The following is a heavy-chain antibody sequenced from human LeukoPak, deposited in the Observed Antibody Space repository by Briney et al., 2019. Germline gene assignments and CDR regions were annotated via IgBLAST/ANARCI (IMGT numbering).Heavy chain of an antibody. CDR1: GFIFRDYY. D-gene: IGHD7-27*01. CDR2: ISSSSSYT. V-gene: IGHV3-11*06. CDR3: ARDSPGDPVDY. J-gene: IGHJ4*02. Sequence: GGSLRLSCAASGFIFRDYYMSWIRQAPGKGLEWVSYISSSSSYTNYADSVKGRFTISRDNAKNSLYLQMNSLRAEDTAVYYCARDSPGDPVDYWGQGTLVTVSS.